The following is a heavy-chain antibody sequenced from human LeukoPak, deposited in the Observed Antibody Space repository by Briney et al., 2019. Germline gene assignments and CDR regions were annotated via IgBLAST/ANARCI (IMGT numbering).Heavy chain of an antibody. D-gene: IGHD4-17*01. CDR2: IYYSGST. CDR1: GGSISSYY. V-gene: IGHV4-59*08. CDR3: ARQNYGDYH. J-gene: IGHJ5*02. Sequence: SETLSLTCTVSGGSISSYYWSWIRQPPGKGLEWIGYIYYSGSTYYNPSLKSRVTISVDTSKNQFSLKLSSVTAADTAVYYCARQNYGDYHWGQGTLVTVSS.